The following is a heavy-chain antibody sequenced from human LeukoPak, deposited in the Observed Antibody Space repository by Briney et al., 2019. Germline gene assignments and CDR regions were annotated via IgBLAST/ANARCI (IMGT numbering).Heavy chain of an antibody. J-gene: IGHJ4*02. CDR1: GGSIRSYY. CDR3: ASGSYYFDY. D-gene: IGHD1-26*01. Sequence: KSSETLSLTCTLSGGSIRSYYWSWIPQPPGKGVEWMGYIYYSGSTKYNPPLKSRATISVATSKNQSPRKLNSTTAAATAVYYFASGSYYFDYWGEGTLVTVSS. V-gene: IGHV4-59*08. CDR2: IYYSGST.